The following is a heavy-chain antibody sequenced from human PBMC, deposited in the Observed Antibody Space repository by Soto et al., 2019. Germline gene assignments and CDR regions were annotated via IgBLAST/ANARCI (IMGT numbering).Heavy chain of an antibody. CDR1: GFTFSSYW. CDR3: ARGGRATGTDYSYYMDV. D-gene: IGHD1-1*01. Sequence: GGSLRLSCAASGFTFSSYWMSCVRQAPGKGLEWVTNIKQGGSEKYYVDSVKGRFTISRDNAKNSLYLQMNSLRAEDTAVYYCARGGRATGTDYSYYMDVWGKGTTVTVSS. V-gene: IGHV3-7*01. CDR2: IKQGGSEK. J-gene: IGHJ6*03.